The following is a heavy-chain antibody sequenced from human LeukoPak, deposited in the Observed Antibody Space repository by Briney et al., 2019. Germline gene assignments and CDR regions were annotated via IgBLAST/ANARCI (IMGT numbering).Heavy chain of an antibody. CDR1: GGSLFSYY. D-gene: IGHD3-22*01. CDR3: ARRAYYDSSGYQPTAGYFDL. CDR2: IYPNGIT. V-gene: IGHV4-4*08. J-gene: IGHJ2*01. Sequence: SETLSLTCTVSGGSLFSYYWNWIRQSPGKGLEWIGFIYPNGITSYNPSLMSRGSISIATSRNQFFLRLTSVTAADTAMYYCARRAYYDSSGYQPTAGYFDLWGRGGLVTVSS.